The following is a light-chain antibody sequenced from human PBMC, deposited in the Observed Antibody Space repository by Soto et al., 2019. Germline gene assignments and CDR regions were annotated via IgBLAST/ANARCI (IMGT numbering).Light chain of an antibody. V-gene: IGKV3-20*01. J-gene: IGKJ1*01. Sequence: EIVLTQSPGTLSLSPGERATLFCRASQSVSNTYLAWYQQKPGQAPRLLIYGASSRATGIPDRFSGSGSGTDFTLTISRLEPEDFAVYYCQQRGSWPPTWTFGQGTKVDIK. CDR1: QSVSNTY. CDR3: QQRGSWPPTWT. CDR2: GAS.